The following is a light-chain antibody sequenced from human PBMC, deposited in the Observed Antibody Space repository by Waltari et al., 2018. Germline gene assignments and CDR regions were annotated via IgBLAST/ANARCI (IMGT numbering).Light chain of an antibody. CDR1: QSVLYSSNNKNY. CDR3: QQYYSTPWT. CDR2: WAS. J-gene: IGKJ1*01. V-gene: IGKV4-1*01. Sequence: DIVMTQSPDSLAVSLGERATINCKSSQSVLYSSNNKNYLAWYQQKPGPPPKLLIYWASTRESGVPDRFSGSGSGTDFTLTIRSLQAEDVAVYYCQQYYSTPWTFGQGTKVEIK.